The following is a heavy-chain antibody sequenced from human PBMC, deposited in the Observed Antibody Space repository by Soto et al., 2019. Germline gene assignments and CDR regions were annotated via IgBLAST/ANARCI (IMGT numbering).Heavy chain of an antibody. J-gene: IGHJ6*02. D-gene: IGHD1-7*01. V-gene: IGHV4-34*01. CDR1: GASLRGYY. Sequence: ETLCVTCSVNGASLRGYYWSWIRQSPGKGLEWIGEINHRGSSDYNPSLKGRVTLSIDASMNHVTLELTSVTAADTAVYYCARSDNRNSLYGVDVWGQGTEVTVYS. CDR3: ARSDNRNSLYGVDV. CDR2: INHRGSS.